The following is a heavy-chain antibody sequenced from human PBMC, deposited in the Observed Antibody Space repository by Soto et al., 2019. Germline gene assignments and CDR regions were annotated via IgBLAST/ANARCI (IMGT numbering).Heavy chain of an antibody. J-gene: IGHJ4*02. D-gene: IGHD4-17*01. CDR1: GGSISSSSYY. Sequence: SETLSLTCTVSGGSISSSSYYWGWIRQPPGKGLEWIGSISYSGRTYYNPSLKSRVTISVDTSKNQFSLKLSSVTAADTAVYYCARRYGPGFDYWGQGTLVTVSS. CDR2: ISYSGRT. V-gene: IGHV4-39*01. CDR3: ARRYGPGFDY.